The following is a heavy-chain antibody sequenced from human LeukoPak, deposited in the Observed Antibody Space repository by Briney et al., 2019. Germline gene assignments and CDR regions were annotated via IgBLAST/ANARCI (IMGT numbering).Heavy chain of an antibody. Sequence: ASVKVSCKASGYTFTGYDINWVRQATGQGLEWMGWMNPNSGNTGYAQKFQGRVTMTRNTSISTAYMELSSLRSEDTAVYYCASSYYAGYSSSWYNWYFDLWGRGTLVAVSS. CDR2: MNPNSGNT. CDR1: GYTFTGYD. V-gene: IGHV1-8*01. CDR3: ASSYYAGYSSSWYNWYFDL. D-gene: IGHD6-13*01. J-gene: IGHJ2*01.